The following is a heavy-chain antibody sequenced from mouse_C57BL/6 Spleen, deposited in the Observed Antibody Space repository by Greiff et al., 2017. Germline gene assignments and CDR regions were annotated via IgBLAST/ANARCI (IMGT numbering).Heavy chain of an antibody. D-gene: IGHD4-1*01. CDR1: GYTFTDYE. CDR3: TRFQTGRGYYAMDY. Sequence: VQLQQSGAELVRPGASVTLSCKASGYTFTDYEMHWVKQTPVHGLEWIGAIDPETGGTAYNQKFKGKAILTADKSSSTAYMELRSLTSEDSAVYYCTRFQTGRGYYAMDYWGQGTSVTVSS. CDR2: IDPETGGT. V-gene: IGHV1-15*01. J-gene: IGHJ4*01.